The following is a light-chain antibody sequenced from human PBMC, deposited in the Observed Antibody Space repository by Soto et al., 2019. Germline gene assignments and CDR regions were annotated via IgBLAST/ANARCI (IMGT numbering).Light chain of an antibody. Sequence: EIVKTQSPATLSVSPGDRATLSCRASQSIGSDLAWYQLKPGQAPRLLIYGAATRATGIPAKFSGSGSRTEFSLTISSLQSEDSAVYYCQQYNIWSLYTFGQGTKLEIK. CDR2: GAA. CDR1: QSIGSD. CDR3: QQYNIWSLYT. J-gene: IGKJ2*01. V-gene: IGKV3-15*01.